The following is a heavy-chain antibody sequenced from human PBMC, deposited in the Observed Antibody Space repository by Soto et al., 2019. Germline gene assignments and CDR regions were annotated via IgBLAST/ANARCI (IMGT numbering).Heavy chain of an antibody. CDR3: ARRETGTIFGVVSPYDAFDI. J-gene: IGHJ3*02. D-gene: IGHD3-3*01. Sequence: SETLSLTCTVSRGSISSSSYYWGWIRQPPGKGLEWIGSIYYSGSTYYNPSLKSRVTISVDTSKNQFSLKLSSVTAADTAVYYCARRETGTIFGVVSPYDAFDIWGQGTMVTVSS. V-gene: IGHV4-39*01. CDR2: IYYSGST. CDR1: RGSISSSSYY.